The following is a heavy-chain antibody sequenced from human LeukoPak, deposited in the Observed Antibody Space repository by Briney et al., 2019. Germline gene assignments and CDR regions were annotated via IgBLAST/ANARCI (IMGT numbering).Heavy chain of an antibody. CDR3: TTTYGI. D-gene: IGHD4-17*01. Sequence: GGSLRLSCAATGFTFSNAWMSWVRQAPGKGLEWVVRIKSKTDGGTTDYAAPVKGRFTISRDDSKNTLYLQMNSLKTEDTAVYYCTTTYGIWGQGTMVTVSS. J-gene: IGHJ3*02. CDR1: GFTFSNAW. V-gene: IGHV3-15*01. CDR2: IKSKTDGGTT.